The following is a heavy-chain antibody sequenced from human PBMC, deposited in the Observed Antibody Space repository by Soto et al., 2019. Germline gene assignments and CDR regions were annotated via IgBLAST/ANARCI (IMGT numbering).Heavy chain of an antibody. J-gene: IGHJ6*02. D-gene: IGHD6-19*01. CDR2: IWYDGSNK. CDR3: ARWRSSGCYEKMDI. CDR1: GFTFSSYG. V-gene: IGHV3-33*01. Sequence: GWSLRLPCAASGFTFSSYGMHWVRQAPGKGLEWVAVIWYDGSNKYYADSVKGRFTISRDNSKNTLYLQMNTLRAEDTAVYYCARWRSSGCYEKMDIWGQGTTVTVSS.